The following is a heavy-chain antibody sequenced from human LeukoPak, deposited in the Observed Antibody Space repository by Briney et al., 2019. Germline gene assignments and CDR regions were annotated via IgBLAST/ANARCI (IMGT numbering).Heavy chain of an antibody. CDR1: GYTFTSYG. CDR3: ARDRYSSGWYYYYGMDV. V-gene: IGHV1-46*01. D-gene: IGHD6-19*01. Sequence: ASVKVSCKASGYTFTSYGISWVRQAPGQGLEWMGIINPSGGSTSYAQKFQGRVTMTRDTSTSTVYMELSSLRSEDTAVYYCARDRYSSGWYYYYGMDVWGQGTTVTVSS. J-gene: IGHJ6*02. CDR2: INPSGGST.